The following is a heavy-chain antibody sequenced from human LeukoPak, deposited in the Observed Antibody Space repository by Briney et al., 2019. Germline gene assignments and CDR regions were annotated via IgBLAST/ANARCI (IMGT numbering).Heavy chain of an antibody. Sequence: SETLSLTCTVSGASISNDAWWDWVRQPPGKGLEWIGSIYYSGSTYYNPSLKSRVTISVDTSKNQFSLKLSSVTAADTAVYYCARVFRAGGFGAFDIWGQGTMVTVSS. CDR3: ARVFRAGGFGAFDI. D-gene: IGHD3-10*01. J-gene: IGHJ3*02. V-gene: IGHV4-39*07. CDR1: GASISNDAW. CDR2: IYYSGST.